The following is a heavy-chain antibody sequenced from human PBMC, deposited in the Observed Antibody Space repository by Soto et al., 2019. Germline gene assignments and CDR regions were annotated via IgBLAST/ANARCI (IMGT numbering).Heavy chain of an antibody. CDR2: IYYSGST. Sequence: QVQLQESGPGLVKPSKTLSLTCTVSGGAISSGGYYWNWIRQHQGKGLEWIGYIYYSGSTYYNPSPESRVTISVDTSKNHFPMKLSSVTAADTAVYYCARSIDSWGQGTLVTVSS. CDR3: ARSIDS. J-gene: IGHJ5*01. CDR1: GGAISSGGYY. V-gene: IGHV4-31*03.